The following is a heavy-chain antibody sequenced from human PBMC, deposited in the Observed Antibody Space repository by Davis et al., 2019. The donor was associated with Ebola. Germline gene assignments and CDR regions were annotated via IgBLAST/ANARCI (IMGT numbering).Heavy chain of an antibody. Sequence: SVKVSCKTSGGAFSRYAVSWVRQAPGQGPEWMGGIIPILGTPNYAQKFQGRVTITADEPTTTVYMELSSLRSEDTAVYYCATRQRGGYDNDERIYYYYYMDVWGKGTAVTVSS. CDR3: ATRQRGGYDNDERIYYYYYMDV. CDR2: IIPILGTP. D-gene: IGHD5-12*01. J-gene: IGHJ6*03. V-gene: IGHV1-69*13. CDR1: GGAFSRYA.